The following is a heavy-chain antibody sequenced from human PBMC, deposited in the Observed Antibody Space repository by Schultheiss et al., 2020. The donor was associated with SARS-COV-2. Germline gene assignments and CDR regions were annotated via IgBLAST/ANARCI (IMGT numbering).Heavy chain of an antibody. Sequence: GGSLRLSCAASGFTVSSNYMSWVRQAPGKGLEWVSVIYSGGTTYYADSVKGRFTISRDNSKNTLYLQMNSLRAEDTAVYYCARDAPGDYAWYFDLWGRGTLVTVS. D-gene: IGHD4-17*01. J-gene: IGHJ2*01. CDR3: ARDAPGDYAWYFDL. V-gene: IGHV3-53*01. CDR2: IYSGGTT. CDR1: GFTVSSNY.